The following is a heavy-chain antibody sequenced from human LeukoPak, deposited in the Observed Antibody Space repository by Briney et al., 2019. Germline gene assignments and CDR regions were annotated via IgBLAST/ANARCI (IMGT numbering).Heavy chain of an antibody. CDR3: AREYCSSTSCYYYYYYGMDV. D-gene: IGHD2-2*01. CDR2: INTNTGNP. CDR1: GYTFTSYA. J-gene: IGHJ6*02. V-gene: IGHV7-4-1*02. Sequence: GASVKVSCKASGYTFTSYAMNWVRQAPGQGLEWMGWINTNTGNPTYAQGFTGRFVFSLDTSVSTAYLQISSLKAEDTAVYYCAREYCSSTSCYYYYYYGMDVWGQGTTVTVSS.